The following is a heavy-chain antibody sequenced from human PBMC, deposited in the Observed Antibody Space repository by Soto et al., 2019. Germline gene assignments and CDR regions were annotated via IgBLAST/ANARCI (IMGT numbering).Heavy chain of an antibody. CDR1: GCTFSSYS. J-gene: IGHJ3*02. Sequence: PGGSLRLSCAASGCTFSSYSMNWVRQAPGKGLEWVSSISSSSSYIYYADSVKGRFTISRDNAKNSLYLQMNSLRAEDTAVYYCARDLGYYDSSGRRSAFDIWGQGTMVTVSS. V-gene: IGHV3-21*01. CDR3: ARDLGYYDSSGRRSAFDI. D-gene: IGHD3-22*01. CDR2: ISSSSSYI.